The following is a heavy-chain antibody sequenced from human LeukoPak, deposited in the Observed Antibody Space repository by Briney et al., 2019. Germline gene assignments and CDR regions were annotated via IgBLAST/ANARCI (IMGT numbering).Heavy chain of an antibody. CDR3: AREDWNGFNWFDP. Sequence: SETLSLTCTVSGGSISSYYWNWIRQPPGKGLEWIGYIYYSGSTNYNPSLKNRVTISVDTSKNQFSLRLSSVTAADTAVYYCAREDWNGFNWFDPWGQGTLVTVSS. D-gene: IGHD1-1*01. V-gene: IGHV4-59*12. J-gene: IGHJ5*02. CDR1: GGSISSYY. CDR2: IYYSGST.